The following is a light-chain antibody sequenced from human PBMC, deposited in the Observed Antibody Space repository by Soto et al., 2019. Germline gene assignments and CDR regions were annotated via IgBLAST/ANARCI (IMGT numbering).Light chain of an antibody. V-gene: IGLV1-36*01. Sequence: QSVLSQPPSMSEAPRQRVTISCSGSRSNIGNNAVNWYQQFPGKAPKLVIYYDDLLPSGVSDRFSGSKSGTSASLAISGLQSEDEADYYCAAWDDSVNGPVFGGGTKLTVL. CDR1: RSNIGNNA. CDR2: YDD. J-gene: IGLJ3*02. CDR3: AAWDDSVNGPV.